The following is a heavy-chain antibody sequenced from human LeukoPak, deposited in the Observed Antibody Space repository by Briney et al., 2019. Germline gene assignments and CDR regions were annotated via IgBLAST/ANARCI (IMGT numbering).Heavy chain of an antibody. D-gene: IGHD6-13*01. V-gene: IGHV3-74*01. CDR3: ARESGIAAALDL. CDR2: INTDGSST. J-gene: IGHJ5*02. Sequence: GGSLRLSCAASGFTFNNYWMHWVRQAPGKGLVWVSRINTDGSSTSYADSVKGRFTISRDNAKNTLYLQMNSLRAEDTAVYYCARESGIAAALDLWGQGTLVTVSS. CDR1: GFTFNNYW.